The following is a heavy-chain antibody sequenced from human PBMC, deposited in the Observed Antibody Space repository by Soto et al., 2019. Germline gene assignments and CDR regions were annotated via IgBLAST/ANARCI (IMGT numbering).Heavy chain of an antibody. CDR3: TRGEDYYGRPLMDL. J-gene: IGHJ6*02. D-gene: IGHD3-10*01. CDR2: MRSKAYGETT. Sequence: KTGGSLRLSCSASGFIFGDYDVGWFRQAPGKGLEWVGVMRSKAYGETTEYAASVKGTFTISRDDSISIAYLQMNSLRTEDTAVYYCTRGEDYYGRPLMDLWGQGTTVTVSS. V-gene: IGHV3-49*05. CDR1: GFIFGDYD.